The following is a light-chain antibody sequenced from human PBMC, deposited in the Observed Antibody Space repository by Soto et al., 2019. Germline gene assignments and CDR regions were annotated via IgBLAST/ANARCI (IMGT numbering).Light chain of an antibody. CDR3: QQSYSSYT. CDR2: AAS. Sequence: DIQMTQSPSSLSASVGDRVTITCRASQSIRSYLNWYQQKPAKAPKVLIYAASSLQIGVPSRFSGSGSGTYFTLTISSLQPDDFATYYCQQSYSSYTFGQGTKLEIK. V-gene: IGKV1-39*01. J-gene: IGKJ2*01. CDR1: QSIRSY.